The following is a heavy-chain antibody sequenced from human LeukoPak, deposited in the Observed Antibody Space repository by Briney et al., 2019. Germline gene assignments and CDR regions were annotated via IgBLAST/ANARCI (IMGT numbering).Heavy chain of an antibody. D-gene: IGHD1-26*01. CDR1: GFTFSSYA. CDR2: ISSSSSYI. J-gene: IGHJ4*02. V-gene: IGHV3-21*01. CDR3: WRGGGGSYYHLLDY. Sequence: GGSLRLSCAASGFTFSSYAMSWVRQAPGKGLEWVSSISSSSSYIYFADSVKGRFTISRDHAKNSQYLKKTSLRDEDTAVDYWWRGGGGSYYHLLDYWGQGTLVTVSS.